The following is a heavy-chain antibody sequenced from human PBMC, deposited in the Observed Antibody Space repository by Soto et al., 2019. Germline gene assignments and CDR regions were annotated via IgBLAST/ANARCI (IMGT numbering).Heavy chain of an antibody. CDR1: GDSVSSNSAA. CDR3: ARDREWLRFVNYYYYMDV. V-gene: IGHV6-1*01. CDR2: TYYRSKWYN. Sequence: KQSQTLSLPCAISGDSVSSNSAAWNWIRQSPSRGLEWLGRTYYRSKWYNDYAVSVKSRITINPDTSKNQFSLQLNSVTPEDTAVYYCARDREWLRFVNYYYYMDVWGKGTTVTVSS. D-gene: IGHD5-12*01. J-gene: IGHJ6*03.